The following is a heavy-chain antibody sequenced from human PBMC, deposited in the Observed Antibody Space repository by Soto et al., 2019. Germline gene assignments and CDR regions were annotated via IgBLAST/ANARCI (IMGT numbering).Heavy chain of an antibody. D-gene: IGHD3-22*01. V-gene: IGHV3-74*01. CDR3: AKGRITMIVVVSFDY. CDR1: GVTFSSYW. Sequence: GGSLRLSCAASGVTFSSYWMHWVRQAPGKGLVWVSRINSGGSSTSYADSVKGRFTISRDNSKNTLYLQMNSLRAEDTAVYYCAKGRITMIVVVSFDYWGQGTLVTVSS. J-gene: IGHJ4*02. CDR2: INSGGSST.